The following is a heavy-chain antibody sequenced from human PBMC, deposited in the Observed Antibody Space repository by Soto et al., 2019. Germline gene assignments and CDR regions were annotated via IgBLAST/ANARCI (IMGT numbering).Heavy chain of an antibody. CDR1: GFTFSGSA. V-gene: IGHV3-73*02. D-gene: IGHD2-15*01. J-gene: IGHJ3*02. CDR3: VRYCSGGSCPDAFDI. CDR2: IRSKANSDAT. Sequence: EVQLVESGGGLVQPGGSLKLSCVASGFTFSGSAMHWVRQASGKGLEWVGRIRSKANSDATAYGASVKGRFTISRDDSKNTAYLQRNSLKTEDTAVYYCVRYCSGGSCPDAFDIWGQGTMVTVSS.